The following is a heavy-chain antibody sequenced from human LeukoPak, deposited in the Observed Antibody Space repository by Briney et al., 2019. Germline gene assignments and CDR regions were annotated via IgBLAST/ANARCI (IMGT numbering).Heavy chain of an antibody. CDR1: GYSFTSYW. CDR2: IDPSDSYT. Sequence: SGASLQISCKGSGYSFTSYWIGWVRPLPGKGLEWMGRIDPSDSYTNYSPSFQGHVTISADKSISTAYLQWSSLKASDTAMYYCARTGPSSWYDYWGQGTLVTVSS. J-gene: IGHJ4*02. D-gene: IGHD6-13*01. V-gene: IGHV5-10-1*01. CDR3: ARTGPSSWYDY.